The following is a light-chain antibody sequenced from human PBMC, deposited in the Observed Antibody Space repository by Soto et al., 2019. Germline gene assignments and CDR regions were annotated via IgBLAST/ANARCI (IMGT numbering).Light chain of an antibody. J-gene: IGKJ2*01. CDR3: HTYNSYSLHT. CDR1: QSVSRR. V-gene: IGKV1-5*01. Sequence: DIQMTQSLPPALWLPGDRITITCRASQSVSRRLAWYQQKPGKAPKLLIYDASSLESGVPSRFSGRGSGTEFTLTISSLQPDDCATYYCHTYNSYSLHTFGQGTKVDIK. CDR2: DAS.